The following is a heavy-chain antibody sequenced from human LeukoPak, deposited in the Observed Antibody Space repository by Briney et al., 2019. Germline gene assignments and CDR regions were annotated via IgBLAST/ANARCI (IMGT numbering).Heavy chain of an antibody. CDR1: GFTFGSYA. D-gene: IGHD6-13*01. CDR2: ISGSGDST. CDR3: AKSRLTGYSSSWSPFDY. J-gene: IGHJ4*02. V-gene: IGHV3-23*01. Sequence: QPGGSLRLSCAASGFTFGSYAMSWVRKAPGKGLEWVSAISGSGDSTYYADSVKGRFTISRDNSKNTLYLQMNSLRAEDTAVYYCAKSRLTGYSSSWSPFDYWGQGTLVTVSS.